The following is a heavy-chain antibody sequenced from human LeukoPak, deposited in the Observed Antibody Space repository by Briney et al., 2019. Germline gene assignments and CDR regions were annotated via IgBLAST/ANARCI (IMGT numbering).Heavy chain of an antibody. J-gene: IGHJ4*02. CDR3: ARIMGIAARPGPFDY. CDR2: ISAYNGNT. CDR1: GYTFTSYG. V-gene: IGHV1-18*01. D-gene: IGHD6-6*01. Sequence: ASVKVSCKASGYTFTSYGISWVPQAPGQGLGWMGWISAYNGNTNYAQKLQGRVTMTTDASTSTAYMELRSLRSDDTAVYYCARIMGIAARPGPFDYWGQGTLVTVSS.